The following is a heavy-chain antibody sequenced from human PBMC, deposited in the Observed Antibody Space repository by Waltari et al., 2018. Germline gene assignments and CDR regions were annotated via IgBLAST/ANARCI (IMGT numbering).Heavy chain of an antibody. D-gene: IGHD1-26*01. J-gene: IGHJ4*02. CDR1: GGSISSHY. CDR3: ARDRDSGSYGTFDY. V-gene: IGHV4-59*11. CDR2: IYYSGST. Sequence: QVQLQESGPGLVKPSETLSLTCTVSGGSISSHYWSWIRQPPGKGLEWIGYIYYSGSTNNNPSLKSRVTISVDTCKNAFSLKLSSVTAADTAVYYCARDRDSGSYGTFDYWGQGTLVTVSS.